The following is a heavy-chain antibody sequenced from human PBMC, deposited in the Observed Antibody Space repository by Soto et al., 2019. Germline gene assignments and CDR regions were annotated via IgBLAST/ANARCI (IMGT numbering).Heavy chain of an antibody. D-gene: IGHD2-15*01. CDR1: GFTFSEHC. Sequence: QVQLVESGGGLVKPGGSLRLSCAASGFTFSEHCMRWIRQAPGQGLVWVSCVSGSGSSIYYADSVKGRFTISRDNAKNSLYLQMNSRSAEDTAVYYCARVPKGVVVAANDYWGQGSLVTVSS. J-gene: IGHJ4*02. CDR3: ARVPKGVVVAANDY. V-gene: IGHV3-11*01. CDR2: VSGSGSSI.